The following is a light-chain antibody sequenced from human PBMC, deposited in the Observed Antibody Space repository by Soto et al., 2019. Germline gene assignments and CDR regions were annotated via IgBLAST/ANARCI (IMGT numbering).Light chain of an antibody. J-gene: IGLJ2*01. CDR2: RNN. V-gene: IGLV1-47*01. CDR3: STWDDSLPGIVV. Sequence: QSALTQPPSASGTPGQTVTISCSGSNSNIGSNYVCWYQQLPGTAPKLLIYRNNHRPSGVPDRFSGSKSGTSASLAIRGLRSEDEADYYCSTWDDSLPGIVVFGGGTQLTV. CDR1: NSNIGSNY.